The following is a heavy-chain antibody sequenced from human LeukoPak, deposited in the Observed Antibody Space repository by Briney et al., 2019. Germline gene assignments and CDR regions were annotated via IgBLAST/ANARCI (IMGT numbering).Heavy chain of an antibody. D-gene: IGHD5-24*01. CDR1: GFTFDDYG. Sequence: RPGGSLRLSCAASGFTFDDYGMSWVRQAPGKGLEWASGINWNGGSTGYADSVKGRFTISRDNAKNSLYLQMNSLRAEDTALYYCARDQVEMATIRGFYDYWGQGTLVTVSS. J-gene: IGHJ4*02. CDR2: INWNGGST. CDR3: ARDQVEMATIRGFYDY. V-gene: IGHV3-20*04.